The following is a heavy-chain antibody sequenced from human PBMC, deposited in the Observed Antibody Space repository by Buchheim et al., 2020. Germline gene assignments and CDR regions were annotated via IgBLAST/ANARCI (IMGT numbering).Heavy chain of an antibody. Sequence: QVQLVQSGAEVKKPGSSVKVSCKASGGTFSSYAISWVRQAPGQGLEWMGGIIPIFGTANYAQKFQGRVTITADEPTSTAYMELSSLRSEDTAVYYCARDRGFEVTIFGVVITGWFDPWGQGTL. CDR2: IIPIFGTA. CDR3: ARDRGFEVTIFGVVITGWFDP. CDR1: GGTFSSYA. V-gene: IGHV1-69*01. J-gene: IGHJ5*02. D-gene: IGHD3-3*01.